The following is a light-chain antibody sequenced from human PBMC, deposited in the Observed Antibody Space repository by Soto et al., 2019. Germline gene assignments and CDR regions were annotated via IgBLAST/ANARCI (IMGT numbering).Light chain of an antibody. CDR3: QQYNNWPPYT. CDR2: AAS. CDR1: QTISNSY. Sequence: EIVLTQSPGTLSLSPGERATLSCRASQTISNSYLAWYQHKSGQAPRLLISAASSRATGIPDRFSGSGSGTDFTLTISRLQSEDFAVYYCQQYNNWPPYTFGQGTKVDIK. J-gene: IGKJ2*01. V-gene: IGKV3-20*01.